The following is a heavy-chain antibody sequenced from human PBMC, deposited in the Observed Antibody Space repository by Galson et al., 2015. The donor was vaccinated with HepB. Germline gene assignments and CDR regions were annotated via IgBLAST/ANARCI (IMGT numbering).Heavy chain of an antibody. CDR1: GFTFSNYA. CDR3: AKDYWIMPSSAPGGFEI. V-gene: IGHV3-23*01. D-gene: IGHD2-2*01. Sequence: SLRLSCAASGFTFSNYAMNWVRQAPGKGLEWVSTISSSGGGTYHADSVKGRFTISRDNSNNTLYLQMNNLRAEDTAVYYCAKDYWIMPSSAPGGFEIWGQGTLVTVSS. CDR2: ISSSGGGT. J-gene: IGHJ3*02.